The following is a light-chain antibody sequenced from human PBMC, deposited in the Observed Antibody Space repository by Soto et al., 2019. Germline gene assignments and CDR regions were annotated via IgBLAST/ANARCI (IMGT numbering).Light chain of an antibody. CDR1: KDISNY. Sequence: DIQMNQSLSALSATEEDRVTITCQASKDISNYLNVYQQKLGKAPKLLIYDASNLETGVPSRFSGSGSGTDFTFTISSLQPDDIPTYCSLQYSHLITFGQGAR. J-gene: IGKJ5*01. CDR3: LQYSHLIT. CDR2: DAS. V-gene: IGKV1-33*01.